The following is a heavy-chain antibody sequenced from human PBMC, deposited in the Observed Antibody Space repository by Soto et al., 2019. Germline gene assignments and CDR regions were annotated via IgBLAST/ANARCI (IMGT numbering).Heavy chain of an antibody. Sequence: ASVKVSCKASGYTFTGYYMHWVRQAPGQGLEWMGWINPNSGGTNYAQKFQGWVTMTRDTSISTAYMELSRLRSDDTAVYYCARSSGSSSSPAIPIHNMDVWGKGTTVTVSS. CDR2: INPNSGGT. J-gene: IGHJ6*03. V-gene: IGHV1-2*04. D-gene: IGHD6-6*01. CDR1: GYTFTGYY. CDR3: ARSSGSSSSPAIPIHNMDV.